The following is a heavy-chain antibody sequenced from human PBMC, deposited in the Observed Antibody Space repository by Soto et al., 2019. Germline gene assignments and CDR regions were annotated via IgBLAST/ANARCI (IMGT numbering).Heavy chain of an antibody. V-gene: IGHV4-59*08. CDR3: ARSDYLDNTGILL. D-gene: IGHD3-9*01. CDR2: IYYGGST. CDR1: GGSFSNYY. Sequence: SETLSLTCAVYGGSFSNYYWNWIRQPPGKGLEWVGYIYYGGSTVYNPSLGGRVSMSVDTSKNQFSLKLSSVTAADTALYYCARSDYLDNTGILLWGQGTLVTVS. J-gene: IGHJ4*02.